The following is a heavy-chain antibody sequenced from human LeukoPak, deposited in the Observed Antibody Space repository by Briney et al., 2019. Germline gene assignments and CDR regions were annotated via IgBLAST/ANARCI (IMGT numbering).Heavy chain of an antibody. CDR1: GGSFSGYY. CDR2: INHSGST. V-gene: IGHV4-34*01. CDR3: ARGPPPLAAAFDY. D-gene: IGHD6-13*01. J-gene: IGHJ4*02. Sequence: SETLSLTCAVDGGSFSGYYWSWIRQPPGKGLEWIGEINHSGSTNYNPSLKRRVTISVDTSKNQFSLKLSSVTAAETDVYYCARGPPPLAAAFDYWGQGPLVPVSS.